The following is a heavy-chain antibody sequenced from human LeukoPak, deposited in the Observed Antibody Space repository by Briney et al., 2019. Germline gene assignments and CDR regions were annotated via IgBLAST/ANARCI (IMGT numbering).Heavy chain of an antibody. CDR3: ARSSNNWFYP. CDR2: IYHSGST. V-gene: IGHV4-38-2*01. D-gene: IGHD6-6*01. CDR1: GYSISSNYF. Sequence: SETLSLTRAVYGYSISSNYFWGWIRQSPGKGLEWIGSIYHSGSTYYNPPLKSRVTLSVDTSNNQFSLRLISVTAADTAIYYCARSSNNWFYPWGQGTLVTVSS. J-gene: IGHJ5*02.